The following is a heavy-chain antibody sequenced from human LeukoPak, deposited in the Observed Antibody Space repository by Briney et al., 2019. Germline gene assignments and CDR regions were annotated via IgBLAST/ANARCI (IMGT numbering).Heavy chain of an antibody. CDR3: AKDGGGWRQLSFDY. D-gene: IGHD5-24*01. CDR2: ISSSGSTI. V-gene: IGHV3-48*03. CDR1: GFTFSSYE. Sequence: GGSLRLSCAASGFTFSSYEMNWVRQAPGKGLEWVSYISSSGSTIYYADSVKGRFTISRDNSKNTQYLQMNSLRAEDTAVYYCAKDGGGWRQLSFDYWDQGTLVTVSS. J-gene: IGHJ4*02.